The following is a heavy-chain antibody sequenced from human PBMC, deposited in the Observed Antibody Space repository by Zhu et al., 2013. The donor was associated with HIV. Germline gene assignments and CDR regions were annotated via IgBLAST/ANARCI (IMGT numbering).Heavy chain of an antibody. CDR3: AREXRRLMTTLNY. J-gene: IGHJ4*02. CDR1: RYTFTAYY. CDR2: LNPRNGGT. V-gene: IGHV1-2*02. Sequence: QVQLVQSGAEVKRPGASVKISCKASRYTFTAYYLHWVRQAPGQGLEWLGWLNPRNGGTNYAQKFRDRVTLTRDTSIDTAYMELSGLRSDDTALYFCAREXRRLMTTLNYWGQGTLITVSS. D-gene: IGHD4-4*01.